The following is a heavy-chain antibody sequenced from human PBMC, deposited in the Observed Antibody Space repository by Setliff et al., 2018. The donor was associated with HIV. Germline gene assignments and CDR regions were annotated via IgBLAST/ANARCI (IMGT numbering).Heavy chain of an antibody. D-gene: IGHD4-4*01. J-gene: IGHJ4*02. V-gene: IGHV4-4*08. CDR1: GDSIITYY. Sequence: KTSETLSLTCTVSGDSIITYYWTWIRQPPGKGLEWIGYIHHSGSSDYTPSLRSRVTMSVDTSKNQFSLKLTSVTAADTAVYYCAREHDYSNYRRLDSWGQGILVTVSS. CDR2: IHHSGSS. CDR3: AREHDYSNYRRLDS.